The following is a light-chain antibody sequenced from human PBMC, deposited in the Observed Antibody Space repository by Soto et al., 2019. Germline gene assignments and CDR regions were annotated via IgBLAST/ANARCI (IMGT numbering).Light chain of an antibody. CDR2: DAS. Sequence: EIVLTQSPATLSLSPGERATLSCRASQSISTYLAWYQQKAGQAPRLLIYDASNRATGIPARFSGSGSGTDFTLTISSLEPDDFAVYHCQHRSNWWTFGQGTKVEIK. CDR1: QSISTY. J-gene: IGKJ1*01. V-gene: IGKV3-11*01. CDR3: QHRSNWWT.